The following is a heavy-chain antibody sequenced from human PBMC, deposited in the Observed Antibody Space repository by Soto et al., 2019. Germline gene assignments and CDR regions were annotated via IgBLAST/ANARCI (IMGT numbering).Heavy chain of an antibody. J-gene: IGHJ4*02. CDR2: VSGYNRVT. D-gene: IGHD2-15*01. CDR1: GYTFSSYG. V-gene: IGHV1-18*01. Sequence: QVQLVQSGAEVKNPGASVKVSCKASGYTFSSYGIIWVRQAPGQGLEWMGYVSGYNRVTNYAQKFQGRVGMTIDTSPSTAYMELRSLRSDDTAVYYCARDYPHSRDIGVEAVAPELDYWGQGTLVSVSS. CDR3: ARDYPHSRDIGVEAVAPELDY.